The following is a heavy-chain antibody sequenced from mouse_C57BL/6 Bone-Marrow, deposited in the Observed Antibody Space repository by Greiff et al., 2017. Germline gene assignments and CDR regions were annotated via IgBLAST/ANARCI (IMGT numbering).Heavy chain of an antibody. CDR1: GYSFTGYY. CDR3: ARWTGWYFDV. CDR2: INPSTGGT. J-gene: IGHJ1*03. V-gene: IGHV1-42*01. Sequence: VQLQQSGPELVKPGASVKISCKASGYSFTGYYMNWVKQSPEKSLEWIGEINPSTGGTTYNQKFKAKATLIVDKSSSTAYMQLKSLTSEDSAVYYCARWTGWYFDVWGTGTTVTVSS.